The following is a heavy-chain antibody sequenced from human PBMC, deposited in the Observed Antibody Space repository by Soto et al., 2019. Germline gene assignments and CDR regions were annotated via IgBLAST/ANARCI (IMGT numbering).Heavy chain of an antibody. Sequence: HPGGSLRLSCAASGLIFSVYHMDWVCQAQGKGLEWVGRIRRKANSYTTEYAASVKGRFTISRDDSKNSLYLQMNSLKSEDTAVYYCARDRGRPDLRDTHYYDSSDLDYGMDVWGQGTTVTVSS. D-gene: IGHD3-22*01. CDR3: ARDRGRPDLRDTHYYDSSDLDYGMDV. V-gene: IGHV3-72*01. CDR1: GLIFSVYH. J-gene: IGHJ6*02. CDR2: IRRKANSYTT.